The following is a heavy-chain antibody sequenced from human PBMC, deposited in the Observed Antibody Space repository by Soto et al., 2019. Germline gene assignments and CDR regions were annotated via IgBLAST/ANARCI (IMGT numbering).Heavy chain of an antibody. CDR3: ARGRTGYCISPSCLHYGMDV. CDR1: GFTFSSST. CDR2: ISSSSSYI. Sequence: EVQLVESGGGLVKPGGSLRLSCAASGFTFSSSTMNWVRQAPGKGLEWVSSISSSSSYIYYADSVKGRFTISRDNAKNSLSLQMNGLRAEDTAVYYCARGRTGYCISPSCLHYGMDVWGQGTTVTVSS. J-gene: IGHJ6*02. D-gene: IGHD2-2*01. V-gene: IGHV3-21*01.